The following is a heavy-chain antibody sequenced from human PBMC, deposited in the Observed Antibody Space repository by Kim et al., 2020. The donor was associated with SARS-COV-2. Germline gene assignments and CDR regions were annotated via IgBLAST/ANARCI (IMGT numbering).Heavy chain of an antibody. CDR1: GDSVSSNTAA. D-gene: IGHD3-16*02. CDR3: ARGVDEYTRGTSRYRGMDV. J-gene: IGHJ6*02. V-gene: IGHV6-1*01. CDR2: AFYRSKWYN. Sequence: SQTLSLTCAMSGDSVSSNTAAWNWIRQSPSRGLEWLGRAFYRSKWYNEYAPSMKGRLILNPDTSKNQLSLQLNSVTPEDSAIYYCARGVDEYTRGTSRYRGMDVWGQGITVTVSS.